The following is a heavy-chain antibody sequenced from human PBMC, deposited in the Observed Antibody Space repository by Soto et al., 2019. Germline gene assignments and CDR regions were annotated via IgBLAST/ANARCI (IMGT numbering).Heavy chain of an antibody. CDR2: VSAYNRNT. CDR3: ARERRWDPLPY. CDR1: GYTFSNYG. Sequence: QVQLVQSGPEVKKPGASVKVSCKGSGYTFSNYGVTWVRQAPGQGLERLGWVSAYNRNTDYAQKFEDRANMTIDTSTNTAYLELRGLTPDDTAVYYCARERRWDPLPYWGQGTL. V-gene: IGHV1-18*01. J-gene: IGHJ4*02. D-gene: IGHD1-26*01.